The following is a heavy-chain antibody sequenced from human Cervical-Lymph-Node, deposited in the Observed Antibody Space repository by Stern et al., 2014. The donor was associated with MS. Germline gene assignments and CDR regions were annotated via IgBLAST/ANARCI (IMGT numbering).Heavy chain of an antibody. CDR3: ARGASSWYSDS. CDR1: GDTFSSDA. V-gene: IGHV1-69*01. J-gene: IGHJ5*01. CDR2: IIPRTERA. Sequence: VQLVQSGAEVKKPGSSVKVSCKSYGDTFSSDAISWVRQAPRQGLEWMGGIIPRTERANYGQKFQGRVTITADESTSTAYMDLSGLTSDDTAVYYCARGASSWYSDSWGQGTLVIVSP. D-gene: IGHD6-13*01.